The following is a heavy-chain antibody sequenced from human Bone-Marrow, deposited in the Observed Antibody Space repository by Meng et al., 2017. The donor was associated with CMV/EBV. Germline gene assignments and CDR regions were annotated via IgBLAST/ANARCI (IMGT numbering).Heavy chain of an antibody. V-gene: IGHV3-21*01. J-gene: IGHJ3*02. D-gene: IGHD1-14*01. CDR1: GFTFSSYS. Sequence: GESLKISCAASGFTFSSYSMNWVRQAPGKGLEWVSSISSSSSYIYYADSVKGRFTISRDNAKKPLYLQMNSLRAEDTAVYYCARDGIPSRDDAFDIWGQGTMVTVSS. CDR2: ISSSSSYI. CDR3: ARDGIPSRDDAFDI.